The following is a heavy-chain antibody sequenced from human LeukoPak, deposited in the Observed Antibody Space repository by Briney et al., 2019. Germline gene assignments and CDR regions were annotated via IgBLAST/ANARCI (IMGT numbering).Heavy chain of an antibody. Sequence: GGSLTLSCAVSGFTVSRNYMRWVRQAPGKGLEWVSVIYSGGSTYYADSVKGRFTISRHNSKNTLYLQMNNLRAEDTAVYYCARGKSSRLWGQGTLVTVPS. CDR3: ARGKSSRL. CDR1: GFTVSRNY. CDR2: IYSGGST. D-gene: IGHD2-2*01. J-gene: IGHJ4*02. V-gene: IGHV3-53*04.